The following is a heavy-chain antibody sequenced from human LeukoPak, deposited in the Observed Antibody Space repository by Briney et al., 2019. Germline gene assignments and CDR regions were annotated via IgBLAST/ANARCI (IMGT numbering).Heavy chain of an antibody. CDR3: ARAHAPITVCGVVPYSDY. CDR2: ISATSLYI. D-gene: IGHD3-3*01. CDR1: GFSFSTYT. V-gene: IGHV3-21*01. Sequence: GGSLRLSCAASGFSFSTYTMNWVRQAPGKGLEWVPSISATSLYIYYADSAEGRFTVSRDNARSSLFLQLNNLRAEDTAVYYCARAHAPITVCGVVPYSDYSGQGTLVTVSS. J-gene: IGHJ4*02.